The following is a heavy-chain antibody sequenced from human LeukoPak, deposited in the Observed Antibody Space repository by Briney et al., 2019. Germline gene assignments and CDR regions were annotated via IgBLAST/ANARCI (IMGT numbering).Heavy chain of an antibody. V-gene: IGHV3-30*04. D-gene: IGHD3-22*01. CDR2: ISFHGTDS. CDR1: GFTFISYA. CDR3: ARVGPDSSGYYGTFYRAFDI. J-gene: IGHJ3*02. Sequence: GTSLRLSCAASGFTFISYAIHWVRQAPGKGLEWVAVISFHGTDSFYADSVKGRFTISRDNAKNSLYLQMNSLRAEDTALYHCARVGPDSSGYYGTFYRAFDIWGQGTMVTVSS.